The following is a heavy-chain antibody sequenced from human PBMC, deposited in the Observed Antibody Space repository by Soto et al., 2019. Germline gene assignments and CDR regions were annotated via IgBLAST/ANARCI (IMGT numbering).Heavy chain of an antibody. V-gene: IGHV3-23*01. CDR1: GFTFGTTD. CDR3: VKNSGWFNT. D-gene: IGHD3-10*01. Sequence: QLLQSGGGLVQPGGSLTLSCAASGFTFGTTDMSWVRQAPGEGLEWVSTIDGSGGITYYADSVKGRFTIPRDNSRNTVYLQMNSLRVDDTALYYCVKNSGWFNTWGQGALVTVSS. J-gene: IGHJ5*02. CDR2: IDGSGGIT.